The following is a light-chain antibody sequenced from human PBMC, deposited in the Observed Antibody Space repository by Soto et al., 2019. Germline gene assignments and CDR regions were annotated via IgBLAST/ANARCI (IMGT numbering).Light chain of an antibody. J-gene: IGKJ1*01. CDR3: QQYNGT. Sequence: DTQMTQSPSTLPSSVPERVTITCRASQSISNWWAWYQHKPGKAPKLLIYKASSLESGVPSRFSGSGSGTEFTLTISSLQPDDFATYYCQQYNGTFGQGTKVDIK. V-gene: IGKV1-5*03. CDR1: QSISNW. CDR2: KAS.